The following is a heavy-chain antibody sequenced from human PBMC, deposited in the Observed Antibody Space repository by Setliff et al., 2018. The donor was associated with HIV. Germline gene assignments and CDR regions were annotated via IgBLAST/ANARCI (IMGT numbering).Heavy chain of an antibody. V-gene: IGHV3-15*07. D-gene: IGHD2-21*02. CDR3: ATDSCGGDCYLNY. CDR1: GFSLNIAW. J-gene: IGHJ4*02. Sequence: GGSLRLSCAVSGFSLNIAWMNWVRQAPGKGLEWIGRIKNKAAGETTEYAAPVKDRFIISRDDSKNMLYLQMNSLKTEDTALYYCATDSCGGDCYLNYWGLGTLVTVSS. CDR2: IKNKAAGETT.